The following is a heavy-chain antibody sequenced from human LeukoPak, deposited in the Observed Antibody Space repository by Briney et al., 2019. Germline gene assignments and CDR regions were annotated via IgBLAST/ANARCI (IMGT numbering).Heavy chain of an antibody. CDR1: GGSISSYY. V-gene: IGHV4-59*01. CDR3: ATPKDYYDSSGYYGVYAFDI. CDR2: IYYSGST. D-gene: IGHD3-22*01. J-gene: IGHJ3*02. Sequence: SETLSLTCTVSGGSISSYYWSWIRQPPGKGLEWIGYIYYSGSTNYNPSLKSRVTISVDTSKNQFSLKLSSVTAEDTAVYYCATPKDYYDSSGYYGVYAFDIWGQGTMVTVSS.